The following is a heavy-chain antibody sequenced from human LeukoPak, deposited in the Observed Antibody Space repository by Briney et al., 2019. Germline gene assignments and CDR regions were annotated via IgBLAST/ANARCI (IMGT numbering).Heavy chain of an antibody. D-gene: IGHD3-10*01. J-gene: IGHJ4*02. CDR1: GFTSSSYG. CDR2: ISYDGSNK. V-gene: IGHV3-30*18. Sequence: GGSLRLSCAASGFTSSSYGMHWVRQAPGKGLEWVAVISYDGSNKYYADSVKGRFTISRDNSKNTLYLQMNSLRAEDTAVYYCAKDMDYGSGSYYGVDYWGQGTLVTVSS. CDR3: AKDMDYGSGSYYGVDY.